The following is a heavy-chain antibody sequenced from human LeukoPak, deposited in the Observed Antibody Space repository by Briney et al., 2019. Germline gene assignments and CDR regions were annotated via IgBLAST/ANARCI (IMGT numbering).Heavy chain of an antibody. CDR2: IKEDGREK. CDR1: GFTFSSYW. J-gene: IGHJ3*02. CDR3: ATSQTTSGRYGNAFDI. D-gene: IGHD6-19*01. V-gene: IGHV3-7*01. Sequence: PGGSLRLSCAASGFTFSSYWMSWVRQAPGKGLEWVANIKEDGREKYSVDSVKGRFTISRDNAKNSLYLQMNNLRVEDTAVYYCATSQTTSGRYGNAFDIWGQGTMVTVSS.